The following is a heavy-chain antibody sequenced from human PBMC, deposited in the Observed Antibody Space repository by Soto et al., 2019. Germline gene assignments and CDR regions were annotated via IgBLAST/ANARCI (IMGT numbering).Heavy chain of an antibody. Sequence: GGSLRLSCVTSGFTFGNFWLTWVRQAPGKGLEWVANINEAGSEKHYLDSVKGRFTISRDNAKNSVFLQMNSLRVEDTAVYYRARAPRLARSWGQGTLVTVSS. CDR1: GFTFGNFW. CDR2: INEAGSEK. V-gene: IGHV3-7*01. CDR3: ARAPRLARS. J-gene: IGHJ5*02. D-gene: IGHD3-9*01.